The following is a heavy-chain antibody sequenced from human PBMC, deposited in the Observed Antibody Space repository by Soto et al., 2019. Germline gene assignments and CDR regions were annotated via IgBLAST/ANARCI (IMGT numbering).Heavy chain of an antibody. Sequence: GGSLRLSCAASGFTFSSYAISWVRQAPWKGLEWVSAISGSGGSTYYADSVKGRFTISRDNSKKTLYLEMNSLRAEDTAVYYCAKAGCAADGYFDYLGQGTLVPV. CDR1: GFTFSSYA. J-gene: IGHJ4*02. CDR2: ISGSGGST. D-gene: IGHD6-13*01. V-gene: IGHV3-23*01. CDR3: AKAGCAADGYFDY.